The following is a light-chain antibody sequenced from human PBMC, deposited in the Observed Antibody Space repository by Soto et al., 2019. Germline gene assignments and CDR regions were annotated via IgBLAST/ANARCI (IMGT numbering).Light chain of an antibody. CDR2: DAS. Sequence: EMVMTQSPATLSVSPGERATLSCRASQSVSSDLAWYQQKAGQAPRLLIYDASNRAAGTPARFSGSGSGTDFTLTISSLEPEDFAVYYCQQRDNWPWTFGQGTKVDIK. CDR3: QQRDNWPWT. J-gene: IGKJ1*01. V-gene: IGKV3-11*01. CDR1: QSVSSD.